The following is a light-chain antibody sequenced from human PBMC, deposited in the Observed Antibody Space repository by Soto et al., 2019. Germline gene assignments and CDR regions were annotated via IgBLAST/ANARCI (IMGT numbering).Light chain of an antibody. V-gene: IGKV3-20*01. CDR3: QQYGSSPPSST. J-gene: IGKJ5*01. CDR1: QRVSSGY. CDR2: GAS. Sequence: IVSTRSPGTLSLSPGEGATLSCRASQRVSSGYLAWYQQKPGQAPRLLIYGASNRATDIPDRFSGRGSGTDFTLTISRLEPEDFAVYYCQQYGSSPPSSTFGQGTRLEIK.